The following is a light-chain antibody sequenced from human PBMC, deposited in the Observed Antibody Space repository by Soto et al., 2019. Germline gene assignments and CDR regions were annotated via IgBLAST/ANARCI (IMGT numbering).Light chain of an antibody. J-gene: IGLJ1*01. V-gene: IGLV2-14*03. CDR3: SSYTSSNTYV. Sequence: QSALTQPASVSVSPGQSITISCTGTISDVSGYNFVSWYQQYPGEAPKLMIYDVSNRPSGVSNRFSGSKSGNTASLTISGLQAEAEADYYCSSYTSSNTYVFGTGTKLTVL. CDR2: DVS. CDR1: ISDVSGYNF.